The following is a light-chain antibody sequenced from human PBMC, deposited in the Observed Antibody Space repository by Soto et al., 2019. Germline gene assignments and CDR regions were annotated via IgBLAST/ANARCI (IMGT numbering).Light chain of an antibody. CDR2: DAS. CDR3: QQRSNWPPIT. Sequence: EIVLTQSPATLSLSPGERATLSCRASPSVSSYLAWYQQQPGQAPRLLLYDASNRATGIPARFSGSGSGTHFTLTISSLEPEDFAVYYCQQRSNWPPITSGQGTRLEIK. V-gene: IGKV3-11*01. J-gene: IGKJ5*01. CDR1: PSVSSY.